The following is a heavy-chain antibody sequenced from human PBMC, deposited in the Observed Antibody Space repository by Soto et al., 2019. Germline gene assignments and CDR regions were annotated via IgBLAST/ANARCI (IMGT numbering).Heavy chain of an antibody. D-gene: IGHD5-18*01. CDR1: GFTVSGNY. V-gene: IGHV3-53*01. J-gene: IGHJ4*02. CDR3: ASRRGFSYGPPDY. Sequence: GSLRLSCAASGFTVSGNYMTWVRQAPGKGLEPVSIIYNSGNTHYADSVKGRFTISRDTSKTTLFLQMHSLRAEDTAVYYCASRRGFSYGPPDYWGQGTLVTVSS. CDR2: IYNSGNT.